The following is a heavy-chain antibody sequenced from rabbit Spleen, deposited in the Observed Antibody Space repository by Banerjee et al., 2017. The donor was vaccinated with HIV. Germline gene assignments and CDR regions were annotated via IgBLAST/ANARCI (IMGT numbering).Heavy chain of an antibody. CDR1: GFSFNSRHW. J-gene: IGHJ4*01. Sequence: QSLEESGGDLVKPGASLTLTCTASGFSFNSRHWICWVRQAPGKGLEWIACIYTGSSGSTYYASWAKGRFTISKTSSTTVTLQMTSLTAADTATYFCARSSDDVGRGSDLWGQGTLVTVS. CDR2: IYTGSSGST. CDR3: ARSSDDVGRGSDL. D-gene: IGHD3-1*01. V-gene: IGHV1S40*01.